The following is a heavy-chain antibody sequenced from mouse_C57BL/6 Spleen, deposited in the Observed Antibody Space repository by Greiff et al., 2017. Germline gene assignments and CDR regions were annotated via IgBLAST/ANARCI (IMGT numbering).Heavy chain of an antibody. CDR3: ARRPTVVPYTRDY. D-gene: IGHD1-1*01. V-gene: IGHV1-55*01. CDR2: IYPGSGRT. J-gene: IGHJ4*01. CDR1: GYTFTSYW. Sequence: QVQLQQPGAELVKPGASVKMSCKASGYTFTSYWITWVKQRPGQGLEWIGDIYPGSGRTNYNGKFKSKATLTVDTSSSTAYMQLSSLTSEDSAVYYCARRPTVVPYTRDYWGQGTSVTVSS.